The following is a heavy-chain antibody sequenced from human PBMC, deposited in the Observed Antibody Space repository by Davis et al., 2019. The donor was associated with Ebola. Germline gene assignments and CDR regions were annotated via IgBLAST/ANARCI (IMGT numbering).Heavy chain of an antibody. V-gene: IGHV4-59*08. CDR1: GRFISSYY. J-gene: IGHJ4*02. Sequence: MPSETLSLTCIVSGRFISSYYRSWILQPPGKGLEWNGYIYYSGSTNYNPSLKSRVTISVDTSKNQFSLKLSSVTAADTAVYYCARLGDCSSTSCYSGLDYWGQGTLSPSPQ. D-gene: IGHD2-2*02. CDR3: ARLGDCSSTSCYSGLDY. CDR2: IYYSGST.